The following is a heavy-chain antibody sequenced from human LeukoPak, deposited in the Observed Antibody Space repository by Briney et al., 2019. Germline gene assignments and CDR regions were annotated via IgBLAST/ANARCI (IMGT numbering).Heavy chain of an antibody. CDR3: AELGITMIGGV. J-gene: IGHJ6*04. CDR1: GFIFRDYS. Sequence: GGSLRLSCAASGFIFRDYSMNWVRQAPGKGLEWLSYIGSSDSTTHYADSVKGRFTISRDNAKNSLYLQMNSLRVEDTAVYYCAELGITMIGGVWGKGTTVTISS. CDR2: IGSSDSTT. D-gene: IGHD3-10*02. V-gene: IGHV3-48*04.